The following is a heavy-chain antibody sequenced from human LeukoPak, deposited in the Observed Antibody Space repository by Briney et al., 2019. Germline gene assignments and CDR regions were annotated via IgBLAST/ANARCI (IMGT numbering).Heavy chain of an antibody. CDR1: GGSISSNSYF. J-gene: IGHJ4*02. D-gene: IGHD3-10*01. V-gene: IGHV4-39*07. CDR2: IYYSGST. CDR3: ARDTVTGVRGVIITRGKGYFDY. Sequence: TPSETLSLTCTVSGGSISSNSYFWAWIRQPPGKGLEWIGSIYYSGSTYYNPSLKSRVTISVDTSKNQFSLRLSSVTAADTAVYYCARDTVTGVRGVIITRGKGYFDYWGQGTLVTVSS.